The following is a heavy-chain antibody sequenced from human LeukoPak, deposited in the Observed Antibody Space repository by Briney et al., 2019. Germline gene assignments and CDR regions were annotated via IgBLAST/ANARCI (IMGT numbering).Heavy chain of an antibody. J-gene: IGHJ4*02. CDR3: ARNLYLDRQAHGY. CDR2: ISSGGDSK. Sequence: GGSLRLSCAASGFTFSDYEMNWVRQAPGKGREWVAYISSGGDSKFYGDSVKGRFTISRDNAKNSLYLQMNGLRVEDTAIYYCARNLYLDRQAHGYWGQGTLVTVSS. CDR1: GFTFSDYE. V-gene: IGHV3-48*03.